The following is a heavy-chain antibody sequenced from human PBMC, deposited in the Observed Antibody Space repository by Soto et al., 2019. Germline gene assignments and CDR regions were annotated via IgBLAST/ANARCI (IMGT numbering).Heavy chain of an antibody. V-gene: IGHV4-31*03. J-gene: IGHJ6*02. CDR2: IYYSGST. D-gene: IGHD3-3*01. CDR1: GGSISNGGYY. Sequence: SETLSLTCTVSGGSISNGGYYWTWIRQHPGKGLEWIGYIYYSGSTYYNPSLKSRVTISVDTSKNQFSLKLTPVTAADTAVYYCARDVTDFWSGHEGMDVWGQGTTVTVYS. CDR3: ARDVTDFWSGHEGMDV.